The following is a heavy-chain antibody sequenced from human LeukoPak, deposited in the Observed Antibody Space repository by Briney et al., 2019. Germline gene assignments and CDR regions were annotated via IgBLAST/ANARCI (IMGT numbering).Heavy chain of an antibody. CDR2: ISGGGGST. CDR3: AKEGRSLQTY. Sequence: RSGGSLRLSCAASGFTFTSYPMNWVRQAPGKGLEWVSTISGGGGSTYYADSVKGRFTISRDNAKNSLYLQMNSLRVEDTAVYYCAKEGRSLQTYWGQGTLVTVSS. J-gene: IGHJ4*02. D-gene: IGHD5-24*01. V-gene: IGHV3-23*01. CDR1: GFTFTSYP.